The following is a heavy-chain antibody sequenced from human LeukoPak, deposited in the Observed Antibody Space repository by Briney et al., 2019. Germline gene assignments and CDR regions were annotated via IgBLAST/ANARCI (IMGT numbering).Heavy chain of an antibody. V-gene: IGHV6-1*01. CDR3: ARGSRGSFDY. D-gene: IGHD6-19*01. Sequence: SQTLSLTCAISGDSVSSLSSAWNWIRQSPSRGLEWLGRTNYRSKWYNDYAVSVRGRITINPDTSKNRFPLQLDSVTPEDTAVYYCARGSRGSFDYWGQGTLVTVSS. CDR2: TNYRSKWYN. J-gene: IGHJ4*02. CDR1: GDSVSSLSSA.